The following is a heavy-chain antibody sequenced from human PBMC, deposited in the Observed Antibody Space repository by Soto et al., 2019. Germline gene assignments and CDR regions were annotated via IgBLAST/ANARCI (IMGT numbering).Heavy chain of an antibody. Sequence: GGSLRLSCAASGFTFSSYAMHWVRQAPGKGLEWVAVISYDGSNKYYADSVKGRFTISRDNSKNTLYLQMNSLRAEDTAVYYCARDFPPDYDFWSGWEWYYYMDVWGKGTTVTVSS. D-gene: IGHD3-3*01. J-gene: IGHJ6*03. CDR1: GFTFSSYA. CDR2: ISYDGSNK. CDR3: ARDFPPDYDFWSGWEWYYYMDV. V-gene: IGHV3-30-3*01.